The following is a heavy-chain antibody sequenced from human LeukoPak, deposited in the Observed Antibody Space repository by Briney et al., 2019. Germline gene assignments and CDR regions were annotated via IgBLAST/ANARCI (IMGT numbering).Heavy chain of an antibody. CDR1: GGSIGTYY. Sequence: SETLSLTCTVSGGSIGTYYWSWLRQPAGKGLEWIGRVFTTGGANYNPSLKSRVTMSLDTSKNLFSLKVNSVTAADTAVYYCVRDGPSWGLLWGQGALVTVSS. D-gene: IGHD3-16*01. CDR3: VRDGPSWGLL. V-gene: IGHV4-4*07. J-gene: IGHJ4*02. CDR2: VFTTGGA.